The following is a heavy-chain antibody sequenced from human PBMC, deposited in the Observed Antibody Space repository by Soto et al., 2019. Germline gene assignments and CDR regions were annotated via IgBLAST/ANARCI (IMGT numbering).Heavy chain of an antibody. CDR3: AASYGSGYRAFDY. V-gene: IGHV1-69*02. J-gene: IGHJ4*02. CDR1: GDTFSFYT. D-gene: IGHD3-10*01. Sequence: QVQLVQSGTEVKKPGSSVKVSCKASGDTFSFYTINWVRQAPGLGLEWVGRINPIVSMSNYAQKFQGRVSMTXHXPPSTAYMELRRLRSDATAMYFCAASYGSGYRAFDYWGQGALVFVSS. CDR2: INPIVSMS.